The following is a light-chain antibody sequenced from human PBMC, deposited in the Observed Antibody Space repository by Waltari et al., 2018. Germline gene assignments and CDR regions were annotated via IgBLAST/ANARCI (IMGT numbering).Light chain of an antibody. CDR1: QRVFNY. Sequence: IVLTQSPATLSLSAGERATLSCRASQRVFNYLAWYQQKPGHAPRLLTYDTSKRATGIPARFSGSGAGTDFTLTISNLEAEDFALYFCQQGSVLPLTFGGGTKVDIK. CDR3: QQGSVLPLT. V-gene: IGKV3-11*01. CDR2: DTS. J-gene: IGKJ4*01.